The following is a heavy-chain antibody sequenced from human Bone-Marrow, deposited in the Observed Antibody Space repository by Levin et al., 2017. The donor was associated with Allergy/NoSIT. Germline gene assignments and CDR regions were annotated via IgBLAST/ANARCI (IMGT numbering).Heavy chain of an antibody. Sequence: ASVKVSCKASGYTFTGDFMHWVRQAPGHGLEWMGWINPNTGGTNYAPKFQGRVSMTRDRTISTAYMQLISLRSDDTAVYYCARGGYNERGCPSDYWGQGTLVTVSS. V-gene: IGHV1-2*02. CDR2: INPNTGGT. D-gene: IGHD1-1*01. CDR3: ARGGYNERGCPSDY. CDR1: GYTFTGDF. J-gene: IGHJ4*02.